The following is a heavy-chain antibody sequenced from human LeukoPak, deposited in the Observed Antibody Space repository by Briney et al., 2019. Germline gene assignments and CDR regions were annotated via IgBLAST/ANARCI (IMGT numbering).Heavy chain of an antibody. V-gene: IGHV3-74*01. D-gene: IGHD2-15*01. CDR3: ARGRYCSGGSCYSPDAFDI. CDR1: GFTFSSYW. CDR2: INSDGSST. Sequence: GGSLRLSCAASGFTFSSYWMHWVRQAPGKGLVWVSRINSDGSSTSYADSVKGRFTISRDNAKNTLYLQMNSLRAEDTAVYYCARGRYCSGGSCYSPDAFDIWGQGTMVTVSS. J-gene: IGHJ3*02.